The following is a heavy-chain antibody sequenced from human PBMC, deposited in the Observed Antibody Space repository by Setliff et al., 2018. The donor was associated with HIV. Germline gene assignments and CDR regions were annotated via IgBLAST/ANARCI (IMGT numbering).Heavy chain of an antibody. CDR3: ARRRGQKATGWYYFDF. J-gene: IGHJ4*02. D-gene: IGHD6-19*01. CDR2: IYHSGNT. V-gene: IGHV4-39*01. CDR1: GGPITSNTYF. Sequence: SETLSLTCSVSGGPITSNTYFWDWIRQAPGKGLEWIGSIYHSGNTYYNPSLKSRVSISVDTSKRQFSLKLTSVTAGDSALYYCARRRGQKATGWYYFDFWGQGALVIVSS.